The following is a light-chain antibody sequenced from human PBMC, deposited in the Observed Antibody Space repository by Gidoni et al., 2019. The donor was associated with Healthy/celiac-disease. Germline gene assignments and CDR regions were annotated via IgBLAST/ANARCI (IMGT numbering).Light chain of an antibody. CDR1: QGISSY. J-gene: IGKJ1*01. CDR2: AAS. Sequence: IQLTHSPSSLSASVGDRVTITCRASQGISSYLDWYQQKPGKAPKLLIYAASTLQSGVPSRFSGSGSGTDFTLTISSLQPEDFATYYCQQRNSYPLTFXQXTKVEIK. CDR3: QQRNSYPLT. V-gene: IGKV1-9*01.